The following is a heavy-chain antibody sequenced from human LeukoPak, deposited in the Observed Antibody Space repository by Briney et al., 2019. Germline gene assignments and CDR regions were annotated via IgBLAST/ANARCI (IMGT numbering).Heavy chain of an antibody. CDR2: INPNSGGT. D-gene: IGHD3-22*01. V-gene: IGHV1-2*02. Sequence: ASVKVSCKASAYTFTSYNINWVRQAPGQGLEWMGWINPNSGGTNYAQKFQGRVTMTRDTSISTAYMELSRLRSDDTAVYYCARGKYYYDSSGYLAYWGQGTLVTVSS. CDR3: ARGKYYYDSSGYLAY. CDR1: AYTFTSYN. J-gene: IGHJ4*02.